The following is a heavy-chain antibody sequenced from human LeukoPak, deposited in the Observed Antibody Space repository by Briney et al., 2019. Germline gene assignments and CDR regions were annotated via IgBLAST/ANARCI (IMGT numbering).Heavy chain of an antibody. Sequence: GGSLRLSCVGPGFTFTSNPLSWVRQAPGKGLEWVSAISGSGGNTYYGDSVRGRFTISRDNSKNTLYLQMNSLRAEDTAVYYCATTKPARRYFDYWGQGTLVTVSS. V-gene: IGHV3-23*01. CDR3: ATTKPARRYFDY. D-gene: IGHD1-1*01. CDR1: GFTFTSNP. CDR2: ISGSGGNT. J-gene: IGHJ4*02.